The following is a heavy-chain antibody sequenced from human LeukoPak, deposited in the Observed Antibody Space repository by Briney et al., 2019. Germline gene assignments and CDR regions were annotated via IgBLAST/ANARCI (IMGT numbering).Heavy chain of an antibody. J-gene: IGHJ4*02. CDR2: IKSKTDGGTT. CDR3: TTKHGEMATFAADY. V-gene: IGHV3-15*01. Sequence: GGSLRLSCAASGFTFSNAWMSWVRQAPGKGLEWVGRIKSKTDGGTTDYAAPVKGRFTISRDDSKNTLYLQMNSLKTEDTAVYYCTTKHGEMATFAADYRGQGTLVTVSS. CDR1: GFTFSNAW. D-gene: IGHD5-24*01.